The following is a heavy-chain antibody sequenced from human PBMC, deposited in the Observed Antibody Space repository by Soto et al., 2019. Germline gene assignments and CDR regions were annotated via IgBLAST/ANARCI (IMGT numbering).Heavy chain of an antibody. D-gene: IGHD2-21*01. CDR3: AKDRQYSRDYFHD. CDR2: ISPNGQGI. V-gene: IGHV3-23*01. Sequence: GGSLTLFCGVSGFTVTSNGVSWVPQTPGKGLEWVAAISPNGQGIWYADSVKGRFTISRDISRNTVFLQMDSLRAEDTAVYYCAKDRQYSRDYFHDCGQGTLV. J-gene: IGHJ4*02. CDR1: GFTVTSNG.